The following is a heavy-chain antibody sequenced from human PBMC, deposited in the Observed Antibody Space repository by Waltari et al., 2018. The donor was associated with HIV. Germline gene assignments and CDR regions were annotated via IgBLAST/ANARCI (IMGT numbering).Heavy chain of an antibody. CDR3: TKDILPGGADY. J-gene: IGHJ4*02. CDR1: GLSFDMYA. CDR2: ISLDRSRI. D-gene: IGHD1-26*01. Sequence: EVQLVESGGGLVQPGRSLTLSCAVSGLSFDMYAMHWVRQAPGKGLEWVSGISLDRSRIDYADSVKGRFTASRDNAKRSVYLQMNSLRPEDTALYYCTKDILPGGADYWGQGTLVTVSP. V-gene: IGHV3-9*01.